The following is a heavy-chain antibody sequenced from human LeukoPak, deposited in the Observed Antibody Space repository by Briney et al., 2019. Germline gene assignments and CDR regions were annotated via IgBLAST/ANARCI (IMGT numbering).Heavy chain of an antibody. V-gene: IGHV3-7*01. CDR3: VRESFSRGDFN. J-gene: IGHJ4*02. CDR1: GFIFSTYW. D-gene: IGHD7-27*01. Sequence: PGGSLRLSCAASGFIFSTYWMTWVRQAPGKGLGWVATIKYDGDEKFYVDSVTGRFTISRDNAKNSLYLQMNSLTAEDTAVYYCVRESFSRGDFNWGQGTLVSVSS. CDR2: IKYDGDEK.